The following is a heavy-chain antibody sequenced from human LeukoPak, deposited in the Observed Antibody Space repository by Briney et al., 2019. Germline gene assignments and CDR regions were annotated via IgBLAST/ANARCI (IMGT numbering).Heavy chain of an antibody. D-gene: IGHD2-2*01. Sequence: PSETLSLTCVVHGGSFSGYYWSWIRQPPGKGLEWIGEINHSGSTNHNPSLKSRVTIPVDTPKNQFSLNLTSVTAADTAVYYCARLCSICHAAAFDIWGQGTMVTVSS. CDR1: GGSFSGYY. CDR3: ARLCSICHAAAFDI. CDR2: INHSGST. J-gene: IGHJ3*02. V-gene: IGHV4-34*01.